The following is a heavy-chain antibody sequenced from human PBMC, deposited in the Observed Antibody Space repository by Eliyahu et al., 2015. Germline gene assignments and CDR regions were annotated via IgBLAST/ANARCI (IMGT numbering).Heavy chain of an antibody. D-gene: IGHD2-21*02. CDR1: GFTFXXFX. Sequence: QRQLVESGGGVVQPGXSLXLSCXXSGFTFXXFXXHWVRQAPGKGLEWVAGISYDGNREYYGDSVRGRFTISRDNSKNSLHLQMNSLRAEDTAFYYCARDWRYCVSGDCNGQYFDLWGQGALVTVSS. V-gene: IGHV3-33*05. J-gene: IGHJ4*02. CDR3: ARDWRYCVSGDCNGQYFDL. CDR2: ISYDGNRE.